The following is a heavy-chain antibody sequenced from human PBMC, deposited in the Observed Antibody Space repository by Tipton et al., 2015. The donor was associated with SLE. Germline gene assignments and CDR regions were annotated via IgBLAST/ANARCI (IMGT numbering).Heavy chain of an antibody. V-gene: IGHV4-59*01. J-gene: IGHJ3*02. CDR1: GGSFSGYY. CDR3: ARRGGDAFDI. Sequence: TLSLTCAVYGGSFSGYYWSWIRQPPGKGLEWIGDIYYSGSTNYNPSLKSRVTISVDTSKNQFSLKLSSVTAADTAVYYCARRGGDAFDILGQGTMVTVSS. CDR2: IYYSGST. D-gene: IGHD6-25*01.